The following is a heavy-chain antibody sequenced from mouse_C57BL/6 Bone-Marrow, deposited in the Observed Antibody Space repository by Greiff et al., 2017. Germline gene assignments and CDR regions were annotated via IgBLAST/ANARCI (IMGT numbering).Heavy chain of an antibody. CDR3: ASFYDSNYDYAIDY. V-gene: IGHV7-3*01. CDR2: IRNKANGYTT. J-gene: IGHJ4*01. Sequence: EVQGVESGGGLVQPGGSLSLSCAASGFTFTDYYMSWVRQPPGQALEWLGFIRNKANGYTTEYIASVKGRFTISSDNSQSILYLQMKSLVDEDSATYYCASFYDSNYDYAIDYWGQGTSVTVSS. CDR1: GFTFTDYY. D-gene: IGHD2-5*01.